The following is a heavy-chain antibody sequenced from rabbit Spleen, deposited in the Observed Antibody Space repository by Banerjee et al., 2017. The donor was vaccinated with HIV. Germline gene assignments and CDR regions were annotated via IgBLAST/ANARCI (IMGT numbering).Heavy chain of an antibody. CDR1: GIDFSSYG. D-gene: IGHD1-1*01. J-gene: IGHJ4*01. V-gene: IGHV1S45*01. Sequence: QEQLVESGGGLVTLGGSLKLSCKASGIDFSSYGISWVRQAPGKGLEWIGCIYVGSGSIHYASWAKGRFTMYKTSSTTVTLQLTSLTAADTATYFCARSGYVGGDYTWDLLGPGTLVTVS. CDR2: IYVGSGSI. CDR3: ARSGYVGGDYTWDL.